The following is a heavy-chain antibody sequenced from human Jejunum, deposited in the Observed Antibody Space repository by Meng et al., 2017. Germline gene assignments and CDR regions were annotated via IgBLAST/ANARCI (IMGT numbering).Heavy chain of an antibody. J-gene: IGHJ4*02. CDR1: GGSFSGYY. CDR2: IIHSGSS. D-gene: IGHD3/OR15-3a*01. V-gene: IGHV4-34*12. CDR3: ARAMIWWVRPKVFDY. Sequence: SGTLCLTCAVSGGSFSGYYWSWIRQPPGKGLEWIGEIIHSGSSNYLPSLKSRVAISVDTSKNQFSLKLTSVTAADTAVYYCARAMIWWVRPKVFDYWGQGILVTVSS.